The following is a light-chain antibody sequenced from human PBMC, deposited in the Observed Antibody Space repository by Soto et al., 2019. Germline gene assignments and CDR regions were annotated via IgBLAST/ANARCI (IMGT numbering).Light chain of an antibody. Sequence: DIAMTQSPESLAVSLGERATIYCKSSQAVLSNEKNYLTWYQQKPGQTPKPLIYGASTRESGVPDRFSGSGSGTDFTLTISSLQAEDVAVYYCQQYYSSPLTFGGGTKVEI. CDR1: QAVLSNEKNY. CDR3: QQYYSSPLT. CDR2: GAS. V-gene: IGKV4-1*01. J-gene: IGKJ4*01.